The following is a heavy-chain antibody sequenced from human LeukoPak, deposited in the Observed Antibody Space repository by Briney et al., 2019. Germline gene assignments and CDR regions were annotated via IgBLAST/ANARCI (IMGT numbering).Heavy chain of an antibody. Sequence: PGGSLRLSCAASGFTFSSYGMHWVRQAPGKGLEWVAVISYDGSNKYYADSVKGRFTISRDNSKNTLYLQMNSLRAEDTAVYYCAKDSIGYYYGSGSYDLWGQGTLVTVSS. J-gene: IGHJ5*02. CDR2: ISYDGSNK. D-gene: IGHD3-10*01. CDR1: GFTFSSYG. CDR3: AKDSIGYYYGSGSYDL. V-gene: IGHV3-30*18.